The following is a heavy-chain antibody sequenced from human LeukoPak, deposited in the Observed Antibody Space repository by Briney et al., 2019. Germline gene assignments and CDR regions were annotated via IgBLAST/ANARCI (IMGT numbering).Heavy chain of an antibody. D-gene: IGHD3-10*01. V-gene: IGHV3-30*02. CDR3: AKSAGVGLSGSFRDY. J-gene: IGHJ4*02. CDR2: IRFDGSNK. CDR1: GFTFSWSG. Sequence: PGGSLRLSCAASGFTFSWSGMHWVRQAPGKGLEWVAYIRFDGSNKYYADSVRGRFTISRDNSQNKLYLQMNSLRGEDTAVYYCAKSAGVGLSGSFRDYWGQGAVVTVSS.